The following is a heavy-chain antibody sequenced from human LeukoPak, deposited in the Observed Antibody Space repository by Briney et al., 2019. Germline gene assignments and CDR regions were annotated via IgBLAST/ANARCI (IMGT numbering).Heavy chain of an antibody. CDR3: ATYGPTSGGYTFEY. Sequence: PSETLSLTCAVSGGSISSGYWWGWVRQPPMKGLEWIGEIIDSGSTNYNPSLKGRITISLDKTKNQFSLNVNSVTAADTAVYYCATYGPTSGGYTFEYWGQGILVTVSS. CDR2: IIDSGST. J-gene: IGHJ4*02. V-gene: IGHV4-4*02. D-gene: IGHD2-15*01. CDR1: GGSISSGYW.